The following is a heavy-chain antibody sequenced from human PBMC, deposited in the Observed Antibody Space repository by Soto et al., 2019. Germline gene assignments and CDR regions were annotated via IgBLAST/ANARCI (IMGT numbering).Heavy chain of an antibody. D-gene: IGHD3-9*01. CDR3: ARTYYDILTGYYPPRMDV. V-gene: IGHV4-39*01. J-gene: IGHJ6*02. CDR1: GGSISSSSYY. CDR2: IYYSGST. Sequence: QLQLQESGPGLVKPSETLSLTCTVSGGSISSSSYYWGWIRQPPGKGLEWIGSIYYSGSTYYNPSLKSRVTISVDTSKNQFSLKLSSVTAADTAVYYCARTYYDILTGYYPPRMDVWGQGTTVTVSS.